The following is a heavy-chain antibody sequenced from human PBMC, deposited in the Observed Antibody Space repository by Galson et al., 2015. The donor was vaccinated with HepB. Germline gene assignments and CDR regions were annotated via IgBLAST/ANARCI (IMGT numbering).Heavy chain of an antibody. V-gene: IGHV4-59*08. Sequence: SETLSLTCTVSGGSISRYYWSWIRQSPGKGLEWIGYIYHSGSTNYNPSPKSRVTISVDTSKNQFSLRLSSVTAADTAVYFCARLYSTTWYVDYWGQGTLVTVSS. CDR2: IYHSGST. J-gene: IGHJ4*02. D-gene: IGHD6-13*01. CDR1: GGSISRYY. CDR3: ARLYSTTWYVDY.